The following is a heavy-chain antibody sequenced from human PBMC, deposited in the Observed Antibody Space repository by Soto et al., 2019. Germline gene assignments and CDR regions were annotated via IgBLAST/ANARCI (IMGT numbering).Heavy chain of an antibody. CDR2: IKQDGSEK. J-gene: IGHJ4*02. Sequence: GGSLRLSCAASGFRLSASAVSWVRQAPGKGLEWVANIKQDGSEKYYVDSVKGRFTISRDNAKNSLYLQMNSLRAEDTAVYYCARGITGTTGWGQGTLVTVSS. D-gene: IGHD1-7*01. V-gene: IGHV3-7*05. CDR3: ARGITGTTG. CDR1: GFRLSASA.